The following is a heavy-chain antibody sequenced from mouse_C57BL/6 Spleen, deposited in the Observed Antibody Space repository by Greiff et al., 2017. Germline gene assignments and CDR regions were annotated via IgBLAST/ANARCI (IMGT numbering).Heavy chain of an antibody. J-gene: IGHJ3*01. CDR3: ASSTTVVARKAY. CDR2: IHPNSGST. Sequence: QVQLKQPGAELVKPGASVKLSCKASGYTFTSYWMHWVKQRPGQGLEWIGMIHPNSGSTNYNEKFKSKATLTVDKSSSTAYMQLSSLTSEVSAVYYCASSTTVVARKAYWGQGTLVTVSA. V-gene: IGHV1-64*01. D-gene: IGHD1-1*01. CDR1: GYTFTSYW.